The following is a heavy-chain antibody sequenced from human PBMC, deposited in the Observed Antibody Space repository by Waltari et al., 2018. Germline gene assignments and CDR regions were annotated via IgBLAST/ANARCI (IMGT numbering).Heavy chain of an antibody. Sequence: QLQLQESGPGLVKPSETLSLTCTVSGGSISSSSYYWGWIRQPPGKGLEWIGSIYYSGSTYYNPSLKSRVTISVDTSKNQFSLKLSSVTAADTAVYYCARLTYYYDSSGHEVDYWGQGTLVTVSS. D-gene: IGHD3-22*01. J-gene: IGHJ4*02. V-gene: IGHV4-39*01. CDR2: IYYSGST. CDR3: ARLTYYYDSSGHEVDY. CDR1: GGSISSSSYY.